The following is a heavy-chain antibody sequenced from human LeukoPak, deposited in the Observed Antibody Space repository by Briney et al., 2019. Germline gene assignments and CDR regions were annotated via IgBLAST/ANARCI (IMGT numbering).Heavy chain of an antibody. V-gene: IGHV3-7*01. Sequence: PGGSLRLSCAASGFTFSNYWMTWVRQAPGKGLEWVANIKHDGSEDYYLDSVKGRFTISRDNAKSSMWLQMNSLRDEDTAVYYCASPYYDGSSYYHFFDHWGQGTLVTVSS. J-gene: IGHJ4*02. CDR1: GFTFSNYW. D-gene: IGHD3-22*01. CDR2: IKHDGSED. CDR3: ASPYYDGSSYYHFFDH.